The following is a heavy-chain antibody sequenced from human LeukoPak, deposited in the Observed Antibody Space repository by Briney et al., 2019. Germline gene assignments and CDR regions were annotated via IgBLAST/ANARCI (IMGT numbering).Heavy chain of an antibody. Sequence: PGRSLRLSCAASGFTFSDYYMSWIRQAPGKGLEWVSYISSSGSTIYYADSVKGRLTISRDNAKNSLYLQMNSLRAEDTAVYYCARERRQQLWLDYYYYMDVWGKGTTVTVSS. J-gene: IGHJ6*03. D-gene: IGHD6-13*01. CDR2: ISSSGSTI. CDR3: ARERRQQLWLDYYYYMDV. V-gene: IGHV3-11*04. CDR1: GFTFSDYY.